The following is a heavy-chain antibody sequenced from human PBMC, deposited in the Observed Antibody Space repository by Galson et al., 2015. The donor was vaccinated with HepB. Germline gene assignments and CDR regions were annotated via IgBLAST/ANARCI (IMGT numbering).Heavy chain of an antibody. V-gene: IGHV1-46*01. CDR2: INPSGGST. CDR3: ARVGAALNGAFDI. D-gene: IGHD1-26*01. CDR1: GYTFTSYY. Sequence: SVKVSCKASGYTFTSYYMHWVRQAPGQGLEWMGIINPSGGSTSYAQKFQGRVTMTRDTSTSTVYMELSSLRSEDTAVYYCARVGAALNGAFDIWGQGTMVTVSS. J-gene: IGHJ3*02.